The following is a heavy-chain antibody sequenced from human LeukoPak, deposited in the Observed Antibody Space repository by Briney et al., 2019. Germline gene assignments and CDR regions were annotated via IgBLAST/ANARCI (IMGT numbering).Heavy chain of an antibody. CDR2: ISPGGGTT. D-gene: IGHD6-6*01. CDR3: ARDRLALRPRSSSDY. V-gene: IGHV3-23*01. CDR1: GFTFSNEA. J-gene: IGHJ4*02. Sequence: GGSLRLSCAVSGFTFSNEAMGWVRQLRGGGLEWVSTISPGGGTTYYAESMKGRFTISRDDAKNSLYLQMNSLRAEDTAIYYCARDRLALRPRSSSDYWGQGTLVTVSS.